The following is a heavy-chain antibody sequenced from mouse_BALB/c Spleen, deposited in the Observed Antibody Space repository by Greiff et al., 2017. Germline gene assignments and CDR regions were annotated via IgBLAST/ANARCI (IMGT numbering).Heavy chain of an antibody. V-gene: IGHV1-80*01. J-gene: IGHJ3*01. CDR3: ARSYYGSSYLAWFAY. CDR1: GYAFSSYW. D-gene: IGHD1-1*01. Sequence: VQLQESGAELVRPGSSVKISCKASGYAFSSYWMNWVKQRPGQGLEWIGQIYPGDGDTNYNGKFKGKATLTADKSSSTAYMQLSSLTSEDSAVYFCARSYYGSSYLAWFAYWGQGTLVTVSA. CDR2: IYPGDGDT.